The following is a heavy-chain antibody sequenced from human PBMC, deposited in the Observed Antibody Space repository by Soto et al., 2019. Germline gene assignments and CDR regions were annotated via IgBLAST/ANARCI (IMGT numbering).Heavy chain of an antibody. V-gene: IGHV3-23*01. CDR3: AKPIIVVVPAAISDAFDI. CDR2: ISGSGGST. J-gene: IGHJ3*02. D-gene: IGHD2-2*01. Sequence: GSLRLSCAASGFTFRSYAMSWVRQAPGKGLEWVSAISGSGGSTYYADSVKGRFTISRDNSKNTLYLQMNSLRAEDTAVYYCAKPIIVVVPAAISDAFDIWGQGTMVTVSS. CDR1: GFTFRSYA.